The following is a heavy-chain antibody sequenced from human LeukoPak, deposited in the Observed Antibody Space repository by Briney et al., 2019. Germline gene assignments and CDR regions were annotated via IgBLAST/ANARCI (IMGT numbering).Heavy chain of an antibody. CDR3: AKDPSSALWAVAASNWFDP. V-gene: IGHV3-13*01. CDR1: GFTFSSSD. CDR2: IGAGGDT. D-gene: IGHD6-19*01. J-gene: IGHJ5*02. Sequence: GSLRLSCAASGFTFSSSDMHWVRQATGKGLEWVSAIGAGGDTYYAGSVKGRFTISRENAENSLYLQMNSLRAGDTAVYYCAKDPSSALWAVAASNWFDPWGQGTLVTVSS.